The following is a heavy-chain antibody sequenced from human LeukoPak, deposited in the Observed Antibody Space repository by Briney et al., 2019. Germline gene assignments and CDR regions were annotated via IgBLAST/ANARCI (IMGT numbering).Heavy chain of an antibody. J-gene: IGHJ3*02. CDR2: IIPIFGTA. D-gene: IGHD2-2*01. V-gene: IGHV1-69*06. CDR1: GGTFSSYA. Sequence: SVKVSCKASGGTFSSYAISWVRQAPGQGLEWMGGIIPIFGTANYAQKFQGRVTITADKSTSTAYMELSSLRSEDTAVYYCARSGDVGYCSSTSCLVRRGGFDIWGQGTMATVSS. CDR3: ARSGDVGYCSSTSCLVRRGGFDI.